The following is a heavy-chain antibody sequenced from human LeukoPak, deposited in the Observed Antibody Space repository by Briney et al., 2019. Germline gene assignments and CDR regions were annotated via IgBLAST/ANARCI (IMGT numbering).Heavy chain of an antibody. Sequence: SETLSLTCAVSGDSISSINWWTWVRQPPGKGLEWIGEIYHSGSTNYNPSLKSRVTISVDMSKNQFSLRLNSVTAADTAVYYCARTNTYGAFDYWGQGTLVTVSS. CDR3: ARTNTYGAFDY. V-gene: IGHV4-4*02. J-gene: IGHJ4*02. D-gene: IGHD4-17*01. CDR2: IYHSGST. CDR1: GDSISSINW.